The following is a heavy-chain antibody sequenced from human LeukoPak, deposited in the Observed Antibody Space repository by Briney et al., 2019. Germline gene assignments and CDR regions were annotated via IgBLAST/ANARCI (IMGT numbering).Heavy chain of an antibody. CDR3: ARDTYYDFWSGRNPHDAFDI. CDR1: GFTFRSYA. D-gene: IGHD3-3*01. Sequence: GGSLRLSCAASGFTFRSYAMHWVRQAPGKGLEWVAVISYDGSNKYYADSVKGRFTISRDNSKNTLYLQMNSLRAEDTAVYYCARDTYYDFWSGRNPHDAFDIWGQGTMVTVSS. CDR2: ISYDGSNK. V-gene: IGHV3-30-3*01. J-gene: IGHJ3*02.